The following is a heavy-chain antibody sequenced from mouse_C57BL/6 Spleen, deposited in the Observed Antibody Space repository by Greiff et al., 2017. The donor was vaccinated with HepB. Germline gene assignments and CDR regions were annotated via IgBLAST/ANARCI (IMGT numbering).Heavy chain of an antibody. D-gene: IGHD3-1*01. J-gene: IGHJ3*01. CDR3: AREGSWFAY. Sequence: EVKLMESGGGLVKPGGSLKLSCAASGFTFSSYAMSWVRQTPEKRLEWVATISDGCSYTYYPDNVKGRFTISRDNAKNNLYLQMSHLKSEDTAMYYCAREGSWFAYWGQGTLVTVSA. CDR1: GFTFSSYA. V-gene: IGHV5-4*01. CDR2: ISDGCSYT.